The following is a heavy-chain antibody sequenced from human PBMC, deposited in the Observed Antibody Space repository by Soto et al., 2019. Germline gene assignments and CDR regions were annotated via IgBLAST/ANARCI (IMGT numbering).Heavy chain of an antibody. Sequence: PGGSLRLSCAASGFTFGSYPIHWVRQAPGKGLEWLAVISHNGGNKHYADSVKGRFTVSRDNSKNTVYLQMSSLRDEDTALYYCARDDETVTWVGRFDYWGQGTLVTVSS. CDR3: ARDDETVTWVGRFDY. D-gene: IGHD4-17*01. J-gene: IGHJ4*02. CDR2: ISHNGGNK. CDR1: GFTFGSYP. V-gene: IGHV3-30*04.